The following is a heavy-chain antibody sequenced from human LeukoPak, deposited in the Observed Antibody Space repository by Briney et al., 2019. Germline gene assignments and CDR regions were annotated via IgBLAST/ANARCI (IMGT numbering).Heavy chain of an antibody. V-gene: IGHV3-30-3*01. CDR1: GFTFSSYA. CDR3: ARERGLDY. J-gene: IGHJ4*02. CDR2: ISYDGSNK. Sequence: GGSLRLSCAASGFTFSSYAMHWVRQAPGKGLEWVAVISYDGSNKYYADSVKGRFTISRDNSKNTLYLQMYSLRAEDTAVYYCARERGLDYWGQGTLVTVSS.